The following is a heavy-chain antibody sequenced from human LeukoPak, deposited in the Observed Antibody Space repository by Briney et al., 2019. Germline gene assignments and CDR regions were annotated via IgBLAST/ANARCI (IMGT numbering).Heavy chain of an antibody. CDR2: ISSGSRTI. CDR1: GFTFSVYS. V-gene: IGHV3-48*01. CDR3: VRESITGERDFDY. D-gene: IGHD7-27*01. J-gene: IGHJ4*02. Sequence: PGGSMRLSCAASGFTFSVYSTKWVRQAPGRGLEWLSYISSGSRTIFYADSVKGRFTISRDNGKNSLFLLMSSLRADDTAVYYCVRESITGERDFDYWGQGTLITVSS.